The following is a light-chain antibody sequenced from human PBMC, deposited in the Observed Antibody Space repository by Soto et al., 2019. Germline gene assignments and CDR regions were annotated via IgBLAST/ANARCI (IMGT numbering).Light chain of an antibody. CDR1: QSVSSRY. J-gene: IGKJ1*01. V-gene: IGKV3-20*01. CDR2: GVS. CDR3: QQYGTSRA. Sequence: DIVLTQSPGTLSLSPGERATLSCRASQSVSSRYLAWYQQKPGQAPRLLIYGVSSRATGIPDRFSGSGSGTDFTLTISRLEPEDFAVYYCQQYGTSRAFGQGTKVEVK.